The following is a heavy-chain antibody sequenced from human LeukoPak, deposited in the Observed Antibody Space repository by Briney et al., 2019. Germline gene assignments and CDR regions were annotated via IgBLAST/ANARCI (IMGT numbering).Heavy chain of an antibody. V-gene: IGHV4-34*01. CDR2: INHSGST. J-gene: IGHJ4*02. D-gene: IGHD6-19*01. Sequence: PSETLSLTCAVYGGSFSGYYWSWIRQPPGKGLEWIGEINHSGSTNYNPSLKSRVTISVDTSKNQFSLKLSSVTAADTAVYYCARKGPKRRGWYKTPLDYWGQGTLVTVSS. CDR3: ARKGPKRRGWYKTPLDY. CDR1: GGSFSGYY.